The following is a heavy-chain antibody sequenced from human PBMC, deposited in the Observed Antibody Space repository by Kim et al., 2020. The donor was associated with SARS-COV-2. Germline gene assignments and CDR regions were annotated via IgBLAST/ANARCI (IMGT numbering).Heavy chain of an antibody. V-gene: IGHV3-33*05. CDR3: AKGGGQTLDY. D-gene: IGHD3-16*01. Sequence: GGSLRLSCSASGFTFRNYGMHWVRQAPGKGLEWMATISRDGINKYYVDSVKGRFIISRDDSKNALYLQMDSLGAEDTAVYYCAKGGGQTLDYWGQGTLVTVSS. J-gene: IGHJ4*02. CDR2: ISRDGINK. CDR1: GFTFRNYG.